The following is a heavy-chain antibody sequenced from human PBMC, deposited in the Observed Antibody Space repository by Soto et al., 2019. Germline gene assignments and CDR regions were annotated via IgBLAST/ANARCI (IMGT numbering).Heavy chain of an antibody. V-gene: IGHV1-46*02. CDR1: GYTFNAYS. D-gene: IGHD2-8*02. Sequence: ASVKVSCKAAGYTFNAYSMHWVRQAPGQGLEWMGMINPSGDSTTYAQNFQGRVTMTKNTLYLQMKSLRDEDTAVYFCARSGDCTGTSCHLRGPFDSWGPGTLVTVSS. CDR3: ARSGDCTGTSCHLRGPFDS. J-gene: IGHJ4*02. CDR2: INPSGDST.